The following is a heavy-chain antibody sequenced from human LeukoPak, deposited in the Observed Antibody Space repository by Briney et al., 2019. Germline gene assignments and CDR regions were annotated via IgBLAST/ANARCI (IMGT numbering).Heavy chain of an antibody. J-gene: IGHJ4*02. CDR2: ISAHNGNT. Sequence: GASVKVSCKASGYTFTSYGISWVRQAPGQGLEWMGWISAHNGNTNYAQKLQGRVTMTTDTSTSTVYMELRSLRSDDTAVYYCARVGGYSSGWYGGRWDYWGQATLVTVSS. D-gene: IGHD6-19*01. CDR1: GYTFTSYG. CDR3: ARVGGYSSGWYGGRWDY. V-gene: IGHV1-18*01.